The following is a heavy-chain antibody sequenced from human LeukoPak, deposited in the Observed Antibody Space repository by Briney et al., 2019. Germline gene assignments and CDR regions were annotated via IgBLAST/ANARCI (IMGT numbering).Heavy chain of an antibody. D-gene: IGHD3-16*01. J-gene: IGHJ4*02. CDR2: IKEDESEK. CDR3: ARGNSFGGY. V-gene: IGHV3-7*03. CDR1: GFTFSTYW. Sequence: GSLRLSCAASGFTFSTYWMHWVRQAPGKGLEWVANIKEDESEKYYVGSVKGRFTISRDNAKNSLYLQMNSLRVEDTAVYYCARGNSFGGYWGQGTLVTVSS.